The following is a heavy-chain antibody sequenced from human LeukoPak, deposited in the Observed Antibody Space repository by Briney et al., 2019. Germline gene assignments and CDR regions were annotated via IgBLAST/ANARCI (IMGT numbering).Heavy chain of an antibody. J-gene: IGHJ4*02. Sequence: SETLSLTCIVSGDSVSSSRYYWGWIRQPPGRGLEWIGSIYYSGTTFYNPSLKSRVTISVDTSKNQFSMKLTSVTAADTAVYFCARQDYDFWSGYCDYWGQGTLVTVSS. CDR1: GDSVSSSRYY. CDR2: IYYSGTT. V-gene: IGHV4-39*01. CDR3: ARQDYDFWSGYCDY. D-gene: IGHD3-3*01.